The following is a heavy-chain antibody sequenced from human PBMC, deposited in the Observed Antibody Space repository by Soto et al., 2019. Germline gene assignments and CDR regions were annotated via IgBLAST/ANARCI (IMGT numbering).Heavy chain of an antibody. V-gene: IGHV2-70*04. CDR2: IDWDDDK. CDR1: GFSLSTSGMR. J-gene: IGHJ6*02. D-gene: IGHD5-18*01. Sequence: SGPTLVNPPQTLTLTCTFSGFSLSTSGMRVSWIRQPPGKALEWLARIDWDDDKFYSTSLKTRLTISKDTSKNQVVLTMTNMDPVDTATYYCARSGYSYYYYYGMDVWGQGTTVTVSS. CDR3: ARSGYSYYYYYGMDV.